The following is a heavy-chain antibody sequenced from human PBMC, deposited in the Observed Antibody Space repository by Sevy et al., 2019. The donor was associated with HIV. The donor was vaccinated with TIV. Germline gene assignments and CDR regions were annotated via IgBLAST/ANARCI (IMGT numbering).Heavy chain of an antibody. CDR3: ATLRGGLYGSGYFQN. Sequence: GGSLRLSCAASGFTFSAYAMSWVRQAPGTGLEWVSCISSSGGSTYYADSVKGRFSISRDTSKNTLYLQMNSLRAEDTAVYYCATLRGGLYGSGYFQNWGQGTQVTVSS. D-gene: IGHD3-10*01. CDR2: ISSSGGST. CDR1: GFTFSAYA. J-gene: IGHJ1*01. V-gene: IGHV3-23*01.